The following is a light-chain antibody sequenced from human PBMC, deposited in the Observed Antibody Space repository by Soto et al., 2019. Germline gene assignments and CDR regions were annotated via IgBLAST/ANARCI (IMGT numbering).Light chain of an antibody. CDR1: QGISTW. CDR3: QQLAGFPIT. J-gene: IGKJ5*01. V-gene: IGKV1-5*03. CDR2: KAS. Sequence: IQRTTSQSSVSASFVYRVKINFRASQGISTWLAWYQQKPGKAPSLLIYKASSLESGVPSRFSGSGSGTEFTLTISSLQPDDFATYYCQQLAGFPITVGQGTRLEF.